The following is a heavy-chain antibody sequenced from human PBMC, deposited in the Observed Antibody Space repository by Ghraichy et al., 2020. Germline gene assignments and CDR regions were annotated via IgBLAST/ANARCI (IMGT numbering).Heavy chain of an antibody. V-gene: IGHV3-23*01. Sequence: AGSLRLSCAASGFTFSSYAMSWVLQAPGKGLEWVSAISGSGGSTYYADSVKGRFTISRDNSKNTLYLQMNSLRAEDTAVYYCAKGPDYGDYYFDYWGQGTLVTVSS. CDR1: GFTFSSYA. J-gene: IGHJ4*02. CDR2: ISGSGGST. D-gene: IGHD4-17*01. CDR3: AKGPDYGDYYFDY.